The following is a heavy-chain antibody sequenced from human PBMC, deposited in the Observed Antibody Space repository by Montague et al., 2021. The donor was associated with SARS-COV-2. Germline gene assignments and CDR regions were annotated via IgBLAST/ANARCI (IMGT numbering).Heavy chain of an antibody. CDR3: ARGIWYAN. Sequence: SETLSLTCTVSGGSISPYYWNRIRQSPGKGLEWIGDIYYSGSTTYNPSLESRVTISVDTSKNQFSLRLSSVTAADTAAYYCARGIWYANWGQGILVTVSA. D-gene: IGHD6-13*01. J-gene: IGHJ4*02. CDR2: IYYSGST. V-gene: IGHV4-59*01. CDR1: GGSISPYY.